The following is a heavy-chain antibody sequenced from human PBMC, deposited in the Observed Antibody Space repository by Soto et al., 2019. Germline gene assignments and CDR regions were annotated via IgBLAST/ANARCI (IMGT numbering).Heavy chain of an antibody. CDR3: ARDKSYSRFDP. J-gene: IGHJ5*02. CDR2: IYYSGST. V-gene: IGHV4-31*03. CDR1: GGSISSGGYY. Sequence: SETLSLTCTVSGGSISSGGYYWSWIRQHPGKGLEWIGYIYYSGSTCYNPSLKSRVTISVDTSKNQFSLKLSSVTAADTAVYYCARDKSYSRFDPWGKGTQGTVA. D-gene: IGHD2-15*01.